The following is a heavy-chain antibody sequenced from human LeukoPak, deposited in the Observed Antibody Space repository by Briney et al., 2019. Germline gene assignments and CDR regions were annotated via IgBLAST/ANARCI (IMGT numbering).Heavy chain of an antibody. Sequence: PGGSLRLSCAASGFTFSSYSMNWVRQAPGEGLEWVSSISSSGTYKYYADSVKGRFTISRDNAQNSLYLQMNSLGAEDTAVYFCARGEGATFGLSEYWGQGTLVTVSS. D-gene: IGHD1-26*01. CDR2: ISSSGTYK. V-gene: IGHV3-21*01. J-gene: IGHJ4*02. CDR3: ARGEGATFGLSEY. CDR1: GFTFSSYS.